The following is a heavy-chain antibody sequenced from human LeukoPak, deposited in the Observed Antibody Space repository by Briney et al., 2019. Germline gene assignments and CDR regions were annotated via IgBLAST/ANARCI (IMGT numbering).Heavy chain of an antibody. D-gene: IGHD3-10*01. J-gene: IGHJ5*02. CDR1: GGSFSGYY. Sequence: PSETLSLTCAAYGGSFSGYYWSWIRQPPGKGLEWIGEINHSGSTNYNPSLKSRVTISVDTSKNQFSLKLSSVTAADTAVYYCARGGKITMVRGVNPFGTYRNWFDPWGQGTLVTVSS. CDR3: ARGGKITMVRGVNPFGTYRNWFDP. CDR2: INHSGST. V-gene: IGHV4-34*01.